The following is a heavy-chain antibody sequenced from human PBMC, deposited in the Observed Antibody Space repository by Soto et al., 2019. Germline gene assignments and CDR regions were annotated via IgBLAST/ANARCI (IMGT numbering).Heavy chain of an antibody. J-gene: IGHJ6*02. CDR1: GFTVISNY. V-gene: IGHV3-66*01. Sequence: GGSHRLSCAASGFTVISNYMSWVRQATGKGLEWISIIYSAGNTYYADSVKGRFTISRDNSKNTLYLQMNSLGAEDTAVYYCARDFVVGGPTINYYYGMDVWGQGTTVTVSS. D-gene: IGHD1-26*01. CDR2: IYSAGNT. CDR3: ARDFVVGGPTINYYYGMDV.